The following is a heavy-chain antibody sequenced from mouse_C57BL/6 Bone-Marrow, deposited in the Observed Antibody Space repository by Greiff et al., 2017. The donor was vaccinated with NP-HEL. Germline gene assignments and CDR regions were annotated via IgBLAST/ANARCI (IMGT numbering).Heavy chain of an antibody. D-gene: IGHD1-1*01. V-gene: IGHV1-64*01. Sequence: QVQLQQPGAELVKPGASVKLSCKASGYTFTSYWMHWVKQRPGQGLEWIGMIHPNSGSTNYNEKFKSKATLTVDKSSSTAYMQLSSLTSEDSAVYYCARSPYGSSPYYAMDYWGQGTSVTVSS. CDR3: ARSPYGSSPYYAMDY. CDR2: IHPNSGST. CDR1: GYTFTSYW. J-gene: IGHJ4*01.